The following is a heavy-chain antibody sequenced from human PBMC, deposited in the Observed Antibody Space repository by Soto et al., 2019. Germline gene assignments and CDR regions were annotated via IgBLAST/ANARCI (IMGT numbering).Heavy chain of an antibody. CDR1: GSTFNDYY. CDR2: ISSSGSTK. Sequence: GCRRATGSASGSTFNDYYVAWVRQAPGKGLEWVSFISSSGSTKYYTDSVKGRFTLSRDNAKNSLYLQMNSLRAEDTAVYYCAMGNYFAFDIWGQGTVVIVS. D-gene: IGHD3-10*01. V-gene: IGHV3-11*01. J-gene: IGHJ3*02. CDR3: AMGNYFAFDI.